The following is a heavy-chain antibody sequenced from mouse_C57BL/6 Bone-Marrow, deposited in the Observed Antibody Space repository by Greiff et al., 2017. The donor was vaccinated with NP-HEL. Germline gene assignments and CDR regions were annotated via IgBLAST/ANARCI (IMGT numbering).Heavy chain of an antibody. D-gene: IGHD1-1*01. J-gene: IGHJ1*03. CDR1: GFSLTSYA. V-gene: IGHV2-9-1*01. CDR3: ARMHYYGSSYFWYFDV. CDR2: IWTGGGT. Sequence: VQVVESGPGLVAPSQSLSITCTVSGFSLTSYAISWVRQPPGKGLEWLGVIWTGGGTNYNSALKSRLSISNDNSKSQVFLKMNSLQTDDTARYYCARMHYYGSSYFWYFDVWGTGTTVTVSS.